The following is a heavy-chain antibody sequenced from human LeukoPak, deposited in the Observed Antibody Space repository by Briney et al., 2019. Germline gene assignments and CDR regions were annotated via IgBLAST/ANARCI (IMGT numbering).Heavy chain of an antibody. Sequence: GGSHALSCAASGFTFSSYEMNWVRQAPGKGLEWVSYISSTSGSTIYYADSVKGRFTISGDNAKNSLYLQMNSLRAEDTAVYYCARRYCSSTSCLLDYWGQGTLVTNST. V-gene: IGHV3-48*03. CDR2: ISSTSGSTI. CDR3: ARRYCSSTSCLLDY. D-gene: IGHD2-2*01. J-gene: IGHJ4*02. CDR1: GFTFSSYE.